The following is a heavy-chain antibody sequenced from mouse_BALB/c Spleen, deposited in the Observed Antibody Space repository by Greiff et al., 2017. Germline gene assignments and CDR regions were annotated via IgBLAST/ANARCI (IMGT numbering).Heavy chain of an antibody. CDR2: IYPGDGDT. D-gene: IGHD2-14*01. Sequence: QVQLQQSGPELVKPGASVKISCKASGYAFSSSWMNWVKQRPGQGLEWIGRIYPGDGDTNYNGKFKGKATLTADKSSSTAYMQLSSLTSVDSAVYFCARGEDYRSPFAYWGQGTLVTVSA. CDR1: GYAFSSSW. J-gene: IGHJ3*01. V-gene: IGHV1-82*01. CDR3: ARGEDYRSPFAY.